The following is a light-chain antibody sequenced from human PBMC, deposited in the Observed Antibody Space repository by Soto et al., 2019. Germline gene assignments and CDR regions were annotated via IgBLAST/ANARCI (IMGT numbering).Light chain of an antibody. J-gene: IGKJ1*01. CDR3: QQSYSTTRT. CDR1: QSIYKY. Sequence: DIQRTQSPSSLSASVGDRVTITCRASQSIYKYLNWYQQKPGKAPQLLIFAASSLQSGVPSRFSGSESGTDFTLTISSLQNEDCATYYCQQSYSTTRTFCQGTKVDIK. CDR2: AAS. V-gene: IGKV1-39*01.